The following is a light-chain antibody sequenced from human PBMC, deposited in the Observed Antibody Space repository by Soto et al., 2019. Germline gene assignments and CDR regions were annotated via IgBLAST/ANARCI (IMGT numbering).Light chain of an antibody. Sequence: DIQMTQSPSSLSASIGDSVIITCRARQDIGTYLNWYQHKPGKAPKHLXYAASSLQTGVPSRFTGSGSGTEFTLTIDSLQPEDFATYYCQQSYTTPRITFGQGTRLEI. V-gene: IGKV1-39*01. J-gene: IGKJ5*01. CDR1: QDIGTY. CDR2: AAS. CDR3: QQSYTTPRIT.